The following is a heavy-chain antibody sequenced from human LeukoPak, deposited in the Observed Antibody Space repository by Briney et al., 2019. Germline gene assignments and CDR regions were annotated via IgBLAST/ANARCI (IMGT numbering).Heavy chain of an antibody. V-gene: IGHV1-8*01. J-gene: IGHJ5*02. CDR1: GYTFTSYD. D-gene: IGHD3-16*02. CDR3: ARTHYDYVWGSYRFNWFDP. Sequence: ASVKVSCKASGYTFTSYDINWVRQATGQGLEWMGWMNPNSGNTGYAQKFQGRVTMTRNTSISTAYMELSSLRSEDTAVYYCARTHYDYVWGSYRFNWFDPWGQGTLVTVSS. CDR2: MNPNSGNT.